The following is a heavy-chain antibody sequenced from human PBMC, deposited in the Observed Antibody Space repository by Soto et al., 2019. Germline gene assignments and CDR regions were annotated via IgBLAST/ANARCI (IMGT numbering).Heavy chain of an antibody. CDR1: GFTFSSYA. Sequence: GGSLRLSCAASGFTFSSYAMHWVRQAPGKGLEWVAVISYDGSNKYYADSVKGRFTISRDNSKNTLYLQMNSLRAEDTAVYYCARDIRGVITISYGMDVWGQGTTVTVSS. CDR2: ISYDGSNK. J-gene: IGHJ6*02. D-gene: IGHD3-3*01. V-gene: IGHV3-30-3*01. CDR3: ARDIRGVITISYGMDV.